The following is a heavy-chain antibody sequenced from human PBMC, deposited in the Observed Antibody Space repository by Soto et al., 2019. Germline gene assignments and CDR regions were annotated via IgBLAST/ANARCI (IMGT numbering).Heavy chain of an antibody. Sequence: ASVKVSCKASGYTFTSYYMHWVRQAPGQGLEWMGIINPSGGSTSYAQKFQGRVTMTRDTSTSTVYMELSSLRSEDTAVYYCTRGRGPSTVTDAFDIWGQGTMVTVSS. CDR1: GYTFTSYY. V-gene: IGHV1-46*01. D-gene: IGHD4-17*01. CDR3: TRGRGPSTVTDAFDI. J-gene: IGHJ3*02. CDR2: INPSGGST.